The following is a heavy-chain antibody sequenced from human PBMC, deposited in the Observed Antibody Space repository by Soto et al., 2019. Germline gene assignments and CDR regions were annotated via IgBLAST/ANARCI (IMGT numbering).Heavy chain of an antibody. Sequence: QVQLVESGGGVVQPGRSLRLSCAASGFIFNTYGMHWVRQAPGKGLEWVAGIWYDGSDKYYADSVKGRLTISRDNSKNTLYLEMNSLRVEDTAVYYCARGSGYDRDFDFWGQGTLVTVSS. CDR3: ARGSGYDRDFDF. CDR2: IWYDGSDK. J-gene: IGHJ4*02. V-gene: IGHV3-33*01. CDR1: GFIFNTYG. D-gene: IGHD5-12*01.